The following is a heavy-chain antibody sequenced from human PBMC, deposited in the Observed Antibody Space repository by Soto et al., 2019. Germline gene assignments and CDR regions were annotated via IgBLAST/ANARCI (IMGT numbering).Heavy chain of an antibody. CDR3: ARYCAYDSTYYCSSDRLDY. CDR2: ISYDGSNK. CDR1: GFTFSSYA. D-gene: IGHD3-22*01. V-gene: IGHV3-30-3*01. J-gene: IGHJ4*02. Sequence: PGGSRRLSCAASGFTFSSYAMHWVRQAPGKGLEWVAVISYDGSNKYYADSVKGRFTISRDNAKNSLYVQMNSLRGEDTAVYYCARYCAYDSTYYCSSDRLDYWGQGTLVTVSS.